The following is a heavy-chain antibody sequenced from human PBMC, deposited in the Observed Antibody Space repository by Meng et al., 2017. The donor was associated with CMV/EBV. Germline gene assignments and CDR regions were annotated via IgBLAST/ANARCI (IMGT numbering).Heavy chain of an antibody. Sequence: GESLKISCAASGFTFSSYGMHWVRQAPGKGPEWVAFIRYDGSNKYYADSVKGRFTISRDNSKNTLFLQMNSLRAEDTAVYCCTKGDGLDQLQGPLVDYWGQGTLVTVSS. CDR2: IRYDGSNK. D-gene: IGHD2-2*01. J-gene: IGHJ4*02. CDR1: GFTFSSYG. CDR3: TKGDGLDQLQGPLVDY. V-gene: IGHV3-30*02.